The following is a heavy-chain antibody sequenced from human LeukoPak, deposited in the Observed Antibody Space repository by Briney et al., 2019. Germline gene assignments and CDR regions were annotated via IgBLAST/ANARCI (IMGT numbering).Heavy chain of an antibody. CDR2: ISSSSSYI. Sequence: GGSLRLSCAASGFTFSSYSMNWVRQAPGKGLEWVSSISSSSSYIYYADSVKGRFTISRDNAKNSLYLQMNSLRAEDTALYYCARNFGGGDSSGPYYWGQGTLVTVSS. D-gene: IGHD3-22*01. J-gene: IGHJ4*02. V-gene: IGHV3-21*04. CDR3: ARNFGGGDSSGPYY. CDR1: GFTFSSYS.